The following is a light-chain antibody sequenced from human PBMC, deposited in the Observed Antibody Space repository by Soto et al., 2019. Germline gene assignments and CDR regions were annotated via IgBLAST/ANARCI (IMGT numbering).Light chain of an antibody. CDR1: SSDVGGYNY. CDR3: ASYTATTTRV. CDR2: EVS. V-gene: IGLV2-14*01. J-gene: IGLJ3*02. Sequence: QSALTQPASVSGSPGQSITISCTGTSSDVGGYNYVSWYQHHPGNAPKLMIYEVSNWPSGVSYRFSGSKSGNTASLTISGLQAEDEADYYCASYTATTTRVFGGGTKLTVL.